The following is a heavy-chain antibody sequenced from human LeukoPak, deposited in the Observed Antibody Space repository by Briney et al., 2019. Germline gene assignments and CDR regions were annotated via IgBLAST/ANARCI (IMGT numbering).Heavy chain of an antibody. CDR3: ARGLSPEEWELLDY. V-gene: IGHV4-59*01. CDR1: SGSISSYY. CDR2: IYYSGST. Sequence: SQTLSLTCTLSSGSISSYYWSWIRQPAGKGLEWVGYIYYSGSTNYNPSLKSRVTISIDTSKNQFSLKLSSVTAADTAVYYCARGLSPEEWELLDYWGQGTLVTVSS. D-gene: IGHD1-26*01. J-gene: IGHJ4*02.